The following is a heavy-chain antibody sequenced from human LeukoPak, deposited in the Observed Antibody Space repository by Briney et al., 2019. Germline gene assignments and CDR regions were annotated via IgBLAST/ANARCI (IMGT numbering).Heavy chain of an antibody. V-gene: IGHV1-2*02. J-gene: IGHJ6*02. D-gene: IGHD6-13*01. Sequence: ASVKVSCKASGYTFTGYYMHWVRQAPGQGLEWMGWINPNSGGTNYAQKFQGRVTMTRDTSISTAYMELSRLRSGDTAVYYCARKYSSSWPSYYYYGMDVWGQGTTVTVSS. CDR3: ARKYSSSWPSYYYYGMDV. CDR1: GYTFTGYY. CDR2: INPNSGGT.